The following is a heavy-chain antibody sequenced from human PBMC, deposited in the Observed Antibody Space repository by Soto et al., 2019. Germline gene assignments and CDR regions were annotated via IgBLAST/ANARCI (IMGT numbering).Heavy chain of an antibody. V-gene: IGHV1-69*01. CDR1: GGTFSSSG. CDR3: ARDYRSGWHGTNYGMDV. D-gene: IGHD6-19*01. J-gene: IGHJ6*02. Sequence: QVQLEQSGAEVKKPGSSVKVSCMASGGTFSSSGFSWVRQAPGQGLEWMGGIIPSFGAAKYAQKSQGRVTITADESTSTAYMELRSLGSEDTAVYYCARDYRSGWHGTNYGMDVWGQGTTVTVSS. CDR2: IIPSFGAA.